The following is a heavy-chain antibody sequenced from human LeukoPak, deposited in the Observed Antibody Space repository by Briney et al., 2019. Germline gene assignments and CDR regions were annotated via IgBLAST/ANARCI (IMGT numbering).Heavy chain of an antibody. CDR3: ARENYYDGSGYSRDFDY. D-gene: IGHD3-22*01. CDR1: GFTFSTYS. J-gene: IGHJ4*02. CDR2: ISSGSSYI. Sequence: PGGYLRLSCAASGFTFSTYSMTWVRQAPGKGLEWVSSISSGSSYIYYADSVKGRFTISRDNAKNSLYLQMNSLRAEDTSIYYCARENYYDGSGYSRDFDYWGQGTLVTVSS. V-gene: IGHV3-21*01.